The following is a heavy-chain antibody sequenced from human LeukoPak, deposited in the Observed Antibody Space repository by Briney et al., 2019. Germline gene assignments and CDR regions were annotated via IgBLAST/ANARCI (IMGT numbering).Heavy chain of an antibody. CDR2: VHPNSGNT. D-gene: IGHD1-14*01. CDR1: GYPFSTYE. Sequence: ASVKVSCKTSGYPFSTYEINWVRRAAGQGPEWMGWVHPNSGNTAYAQKFQGRVTMTRDTSISTAYMELSGLRSDDTAVYFCARGPRNDPWGQGTLSPSPQ. J-gene: IGHJ5*02. CDR3: ARGPRNDP. V-gene: IGHV1-8*01.